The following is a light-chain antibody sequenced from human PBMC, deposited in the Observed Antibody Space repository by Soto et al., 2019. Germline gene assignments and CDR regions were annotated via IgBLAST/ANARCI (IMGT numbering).Light chain of an antibody. CDR2: SAS. J-gene: IGKJ4*01. CDR1: QALSNY. Sequence: DLQLTQSPSFLSASVGDTVTITCRASQALSNYLAWYQQKPGKAPDLLIYSASTLRSGVPSRFSGSGSETEFTLTIRALQPEDFATYFCQQLSRYPLPCGGWTKVEI. CDR3: QQLSRYPLP. V-gene: IGKV1-9*01.